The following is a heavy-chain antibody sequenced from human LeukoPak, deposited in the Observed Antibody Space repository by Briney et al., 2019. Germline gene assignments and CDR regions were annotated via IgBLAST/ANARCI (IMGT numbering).Heavy chain of an antibody. D-gene: IGHD1-26*01. CDR3: AKCGATGLYYYYYMDV. CDR2: ISGSGGST. CDR1: GFTFSSYA. J-gene: IGHJ6*03. V-gene: IGHV3-23*01. Sequence: GGSLRLSCAASGFTFSSYAMSWVRQAPGKGLEWVSAISGSGGSTYYADSVKGRFTISRDNSKNTLYLQMNSLRAEDTAVYYCAKCGATGLYYYYYMDVWGKGTTVTVSS.